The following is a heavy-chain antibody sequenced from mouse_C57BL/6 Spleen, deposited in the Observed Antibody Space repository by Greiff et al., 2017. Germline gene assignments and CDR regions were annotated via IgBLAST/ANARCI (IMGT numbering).Heavy chain of an antibody. CDR1: GYAFTNYL. V-gene: IGHV1-54*01. J-gene: IGHJ3*01. Sequence: VQLQQSGAELVRPGTSVKVSCKASGYAFTNYLIEWVKQRPGQGLEWIGVINPGSGGPNYNEKFKGKATLTADKSSSTAYMQLSSLTSEDSAVYFCARSYDYDGAYWGQGTLVTVSA. CDR2: INPGSGGP. D-gene: IGHD2-4*01. CDR3: ARSYDYDGAY.